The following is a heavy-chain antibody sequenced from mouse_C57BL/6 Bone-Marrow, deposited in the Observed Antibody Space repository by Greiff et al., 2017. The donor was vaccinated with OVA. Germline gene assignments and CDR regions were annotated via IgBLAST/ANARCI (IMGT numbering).Heavy chain of an antibody. CDR3: ASYYYGSSLDWYFDV. CDR2: ISSGGSYT. CDR1: GFTFSSYG. D-gene: IGHD1-1*01. Sequence: EVQLVESGGDLVKPGGSLKLSCAAYGFTFSSYGMSWVRQTPDKRLEWVATISSGGSYTYYPDSVKGRFTISRDNAKNTLYLQMSSLKSEDTAMYYCASYYYGSSLDWYFDVWGTGTTVTVSS. V-gene: IGHV5-6*01. J-gene: IGHJ1*03.